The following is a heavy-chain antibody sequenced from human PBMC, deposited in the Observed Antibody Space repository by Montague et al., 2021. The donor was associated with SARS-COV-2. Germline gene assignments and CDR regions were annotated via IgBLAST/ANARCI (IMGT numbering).Heavy chain of an antibody. V-gene: IGHV4-59*08. D-gene: IGHD6-19*01. J-gene: IGHJ5*02. CDR2: IYYTGET. Sequence: SETRSLTCSFSGGSIRSYYWSWIRLPPGKPLEWLGYIYYTGETTHNPSLKSRVTISVDTSKNQFSLKLSSVTAADTAAYYCARHGCSSGRHRCGFDPWGQGTLVTVSS. CDR3: ARHGCSSGRHRCGFDP. CDR1: GGSIRSYY.